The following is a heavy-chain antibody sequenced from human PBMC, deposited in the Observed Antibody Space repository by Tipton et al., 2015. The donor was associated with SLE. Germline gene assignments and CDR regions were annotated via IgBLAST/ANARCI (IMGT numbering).Heavy chain of an antibody. V-gene: IGHV4-34*01. J-gene: IGHJ5*02. CDR3: ARKVVATKHNWFDP. D-gene: IGHD5-12*01. CDR1: GGSFSGYY. Sequence: TLSLTCAVYGGSFSGYYWSWIRQPPGKGLEWIGSIDYSGSAYYKPSLKSRVSISVDTSKNHFSLKLNSVTAADTAVYYCARKVVATKHNWFDPWGQGTLVTVSS. CDR2: IDYSGSA.